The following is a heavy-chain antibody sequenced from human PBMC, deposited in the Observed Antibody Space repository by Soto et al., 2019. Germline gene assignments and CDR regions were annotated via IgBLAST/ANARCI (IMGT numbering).Heavy chain of an antibody. CDR1: GGTFSSYA. CDR3: ARPPRLGGGAFDI. CDR2: IIPIFGTA. Sequence: QVQLVQSGAEVKKPGSSVKVSCKASGGTFSSYAISWVRQAPGQGLEWMGGIIPIFGTANYAQKFQGRVTITADESTSTAYMEMSNLRSEETAVYYWARPPRLGGGAFDILGQGTMVTVSS. D-gene: IGHD3-16*01. J-gene: IGHJ3*02. V-gene: IGHV1-69*12.